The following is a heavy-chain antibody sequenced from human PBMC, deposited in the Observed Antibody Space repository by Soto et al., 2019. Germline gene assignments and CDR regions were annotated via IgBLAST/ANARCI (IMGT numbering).Heavy chain of an antibody. CDR3: ASRIKYYDAMDV. CDR2: ISDSGST. CDR1: GGSISSDY. J-gene: IGHJ6*02. D-gene: IGHD2-15*01. V-gene: IGHV4-59*08. Sequence: QVQLQESGPGLVKPSETLSLTCTVSGGSISSDYWSWIRQPPGQGLEWIGYISDSGSTNYNPSLKRRVTISVDTSNNQFSLKLSSVTAADTAVYCCASRIKYYDAMDVWGQGTTVTVSS.